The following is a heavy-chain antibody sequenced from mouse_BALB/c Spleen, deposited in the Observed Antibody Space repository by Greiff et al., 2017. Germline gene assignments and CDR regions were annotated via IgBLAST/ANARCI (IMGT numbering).Heavy chain of an antibody. CDR1: GFSLSTSGMG. CDR2: IYWDDDK. J-gene: IGHJ2*01. V-gene: IGHV8-12*01. D-gene: IGHD1-1*01. Sequence: QVTLKASGPGILQPSQTLSLTCSFSGFSLSTSGMGVSWIRQPSGQGLEWLAHIYWDDDKRYNPSLKSRLTISKDTSSNQVFLKITSVDTADTATYPCARIPQYYGSSYVTFDYWGQGTTLPVSS. CDR3: ARIPQYYGSSYVTFDY.